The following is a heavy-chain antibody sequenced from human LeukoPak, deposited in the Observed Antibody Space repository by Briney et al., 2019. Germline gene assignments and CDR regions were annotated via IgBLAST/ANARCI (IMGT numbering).Heavy chain of an antibody. CDR2: ISSSSSYI. V-gene: IGHV3-21*01. CDR1: GFTFSSYS. CDR3: ARTRIVGATGGTDY. Sequence: GGSLRLSCAASGFTFSSYSMNWVRQAPGKGLEWVSSISSSSSYIYYADSVKGRFTISRDNAENSLYLQMNSLRAEDTAVYYCARTRIVGATGGTDYWGQGTLVTVSS. D-gene: IGHD1-26*01. J-gene: IGHJ4*02.